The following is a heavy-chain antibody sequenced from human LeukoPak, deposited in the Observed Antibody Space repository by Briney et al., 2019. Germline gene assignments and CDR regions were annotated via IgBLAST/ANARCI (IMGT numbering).Heavy chain of an antibody. CDR2: IIPIFGTA. V-gene: IGHV1-69*05. CDR1: GYTFTSYD. Sequence: SVKVSCKASGYTFTSYDINWVRQAPGQGLEWMGRIIPIFGTANYAQKFQGRVTITTDESTSTAYMELSSLRSEDTAVYYCARDQTGKGYSYGYYAYWGQGTLVTVSS. CDR3: ARDQTGKGYSYGYYAY. J-gene: IGHJ4*02. D-gene: IGHD5-18*01.